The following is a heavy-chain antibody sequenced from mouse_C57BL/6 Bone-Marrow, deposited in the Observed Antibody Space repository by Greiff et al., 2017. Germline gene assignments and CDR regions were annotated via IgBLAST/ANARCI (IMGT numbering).Heavy chain of an antibody. V-gene: IGHV5-17*01. CDR3: ARGTGTGDMDY. J-gene: IGHJ4*01. CDR2: TSSGSSTI. CDR1: GFTFSDYG. D-gene: IGHD4-1*01. Sequence: EVMLVESGGGLVKPGGSLKLSCAASGFTFSDYGMHWVRQAPEKGLEWVAYTSSGSSTIYYADTVKGRFTISRDNAKYTLFRQMSSLRSEDTAMYYCARGTGTGDMDYWGQGSSVTLSS.